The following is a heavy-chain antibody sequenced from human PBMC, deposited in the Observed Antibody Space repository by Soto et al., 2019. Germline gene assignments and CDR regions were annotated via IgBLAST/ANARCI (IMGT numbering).Heavy chain of an antibody. J-gene: IGHJ5*02. CDR3: ARGTRVGWNTNWFDP. Sequence: EVQLVESGGGLVQPGESLRLSCAASEFTFNSYWMTWVRQAPEKGLEWVASIKPDGSDKYYLDSVKGRFTISRDNAKNSLYLQMNGLRADDTAVYFCARGTRVGWNTNWFDPWGQGTLVTVSS. D-gene: IGHD1-1*01. CDR1: EFTFNSYW. CDR2: IKPDGSDK. V-gene: IGHV3-7*01.